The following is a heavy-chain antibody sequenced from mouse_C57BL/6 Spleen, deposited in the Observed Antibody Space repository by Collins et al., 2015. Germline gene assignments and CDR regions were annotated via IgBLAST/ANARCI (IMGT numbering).Heavy chain of an antibody. CDR3: ARDYGSSYGYFDV. CDR2: IWSDGNT. CDR1: GFSLTSYG. V-gene: IGHV2-6*03. D-gene: IGHD1-1*01. J-gene: IGHJ1*03. Sequence: QVQLKESGPGLVAPSQSLSITCTVSGFSLTSYGVHWVRQPPGKGLEWLVVIWSDGNTTYNSALKSRLSISKDNSKSQVFLKMSSLQTDDTAMYYCARDYGSSYGYFDVWGTGTTVTVSS.